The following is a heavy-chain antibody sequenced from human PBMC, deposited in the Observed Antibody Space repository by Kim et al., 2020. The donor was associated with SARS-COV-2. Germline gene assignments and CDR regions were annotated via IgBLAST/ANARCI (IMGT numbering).Heavy chain of an antibody. CDR1: GFTFSSYD. CDR3: ARGSVGAPYHVAAFDI. Sequence: GGSLRLSCAASGFTFSSYDMHWVRQATGKGLEWVSAIGTAGDTYYPGSVKGRFTISRENAKNSLYLQMNSLRAGDTAVYYCARGSVGAPYHVAAFDIWGQGTMVTVSS. D-gene: IGHD1-26*01. J-gene: IGHJ3*02. V-gene: IGHV3-13*01. CDR2: IGTAGDT.